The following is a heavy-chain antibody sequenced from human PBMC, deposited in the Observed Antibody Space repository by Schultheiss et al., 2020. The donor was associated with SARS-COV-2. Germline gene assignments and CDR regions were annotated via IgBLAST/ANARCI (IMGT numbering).Heavy chain of an antibody. CDR2: ISYDGSNK. CDR3: AKDSGRNPYQYWYFDL. D-gene: IGHD1-14*01. V-gene: IGHV3-30*18. Sequence: GGSLRLSCAASGFTFSSYGIHWVRQAPGKGLEWVAVISYDGSNKDYADSVKGRFTISRDTSKNTLYLQMNSLRAEDTAVYYCAKDSGRNPYQYWYFDLWGRDTLVTVSS. J-gene: IGHJ2*01. CDR1: GFTFSSYG.